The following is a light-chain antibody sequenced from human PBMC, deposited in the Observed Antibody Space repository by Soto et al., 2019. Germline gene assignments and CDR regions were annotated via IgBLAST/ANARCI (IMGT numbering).Light chain of an antibody. J-gene: IGLJ1*01. Sequence: QSALTQPPSASGSPGQSVTISCTGTSSDVGYYNYVSWYQQHPGKAPKLMIYEVNKRPSGVPDRFSGSKSGNTASLTVSGLQAEDEADYYCSSHAGYNHFYVFGPGTKLTVL. CDR1: SSDVGYYNY. CDR3: SSHAGYNHFYV. V-gene: IGLV2-8*01. CDR2: EVN.